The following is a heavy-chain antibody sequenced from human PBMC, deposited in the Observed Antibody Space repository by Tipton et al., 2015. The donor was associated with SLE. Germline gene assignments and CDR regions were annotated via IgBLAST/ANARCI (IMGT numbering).Heavy chain of an antibody. CDR1: GHTFTGDH. J-gene: IGHJ5*02. Sequence: QVQLVQSGPEVKKPGASLTVSCKLSGHTFTGDHVHWVRQAPGQGLEWMAWINLYTGTANYAQKFQGRVTMTRDTSITAAFMELSRLTSDDTAVYYCATISRRSSSNFTWGQGTLVTVSS. CDR2: INLYTGTA. CDR3: ATISRRSSSNFT. V-gene: IGHV1-2*02. D-gene: IGHD6-6*01.